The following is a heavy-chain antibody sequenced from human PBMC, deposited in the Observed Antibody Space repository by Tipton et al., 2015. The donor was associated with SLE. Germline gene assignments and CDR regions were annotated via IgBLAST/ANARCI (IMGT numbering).Heavy chain of an antibody. CDR3: ARGGKGVTRDAFDI. D-gene: IGHD3-10*01. Sequence: QLVQSGAEVKKPGASVKVSCKASGYTFTDYHLHWVRQAPGQGLEWMGRINPYSGGTNYAQKFEGRVTMTRDTSINTAYMELSSLRSEDTAVYYCARGGKGVTRDAFDIWGQGTVVTVSS. J-gene: IGHJ3*02. CDR1: GYTFTDYH. CDR2: INPYSGGT. V-gene: IGHV1-2*06.